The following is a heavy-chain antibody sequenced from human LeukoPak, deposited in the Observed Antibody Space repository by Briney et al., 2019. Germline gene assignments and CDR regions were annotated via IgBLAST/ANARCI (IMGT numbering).Heavy chain of an antibody. D-gene: IGHD6-19*01. Sequence: ASEKVSCKASGYTFTRYYMLWVRQAPGQGLEGMVWINPNSGGTKYAQKFQGRGALTRDTSISTAYMELSRLRSDDTAVYYCARDLVAVAGTDGAFDIWGQGTMVTVSS. CDR2: INPNSGGT. V-gene: IGHV1-2*02. J-gene: IGHJ3*02. CDR3: ARDLVAVAGTDGAFDI. CDR1: GYTFTRYY.